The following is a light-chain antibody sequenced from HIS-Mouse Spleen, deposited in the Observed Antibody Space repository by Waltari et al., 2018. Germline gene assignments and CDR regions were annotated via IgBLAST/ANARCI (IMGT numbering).Light chain of an antibody. V-gene: IGLV2-23*03. CDR3: CSYAGSSTFGV. J-gene: IGLJ3*02. CDR1: SSDVGSYNL. CDR2: EGS. Sequence: QSALTQPASVSGSPGQSITISCTGTSSDVGSYNLVSWYQKHPGKAPKRRIYEGSKRPSGVSNRFSGSKSGNTASLTTSGLQAEDEAVYYCCSYAGSSTFGVFGGGTKLTVL.